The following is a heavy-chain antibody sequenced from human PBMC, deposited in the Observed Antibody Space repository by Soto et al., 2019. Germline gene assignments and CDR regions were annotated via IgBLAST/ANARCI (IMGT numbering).Heavy chain of an antibody. CDR1: GLTFKNYA. Sequence: PGGSLRLSCGASGLTFKNYAMSWVRQAPGKGLEWVSTITGSGGSTYYAGSVKGRFTISRDNSKNTLYLQMNTLTGEDRAVYYCAKGKGGLGYYVMDVWGQGTTFTVPS. CDR3: AKGKGGLGYYVMDV. J-gene: IGHJ6*02. V-gene: IGHV3-23*01. CDR2: ITGSGGST. D-gene: IGHD2-15*01.